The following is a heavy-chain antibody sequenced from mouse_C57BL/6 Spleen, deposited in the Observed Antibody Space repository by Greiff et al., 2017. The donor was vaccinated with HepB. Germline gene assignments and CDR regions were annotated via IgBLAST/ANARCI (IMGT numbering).Heavy chain of an antibody. V-gene: IGHV1-80*01. CDR2: IYPGDGDT. CDR1: GYAFSSYW. CDR3: ARWGITYCFDY. J-gene: IGHJ2*01. Sequence: VQLQQSGAELVKPGASVKISCKASGYAFSSYWMNWVKQRPGKGLEWIGQIYPGDGDTNYNGKFKGKATLTADKSSSTAYMQLSSLTSEDSAVYFCARWGITYCFDYWGQSTTLTVSS.